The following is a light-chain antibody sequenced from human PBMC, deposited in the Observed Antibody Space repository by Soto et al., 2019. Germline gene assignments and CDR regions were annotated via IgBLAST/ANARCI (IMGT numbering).Light chain of an antibody. CDR1: SSDIGSYNY. Sequence: QSALTQPASVSGSPRRSITISCTGTSSDIGSYNYVSWYQQHPGKAPKLIIYEVSNRPSGVSHRFSGSKSGNTASLTISGLQAEDEADYYCSSYTIYSTWVFGGGTKLTVL. V-gene: IGLV2-14*01. J-gene: IGLJ3*02. CDR2: EVS. CDR3: SSYTIYSTWV.